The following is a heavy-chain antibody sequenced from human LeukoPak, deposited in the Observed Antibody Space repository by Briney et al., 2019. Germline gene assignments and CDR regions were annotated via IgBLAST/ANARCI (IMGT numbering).Heavy chain of an antibody. CDR1: GFTFSSYA. Sequence: GGSLRLSCAASGFTFSSYAMHWVRQAPGKGLEWVAVISYDGSNKYYADSVKGRFTISRDNSKNTLYLQMNSLRAEDTAVYYCAKDKSSGSLEYWGQGTLVTVSS. D-gene: IGHD3-22*01. CDR2: ISYDGSNK. CDR3: AKDKSSGSLEY. V-gene: IGHV3-30*04. J-gene: IGHJ4*02.